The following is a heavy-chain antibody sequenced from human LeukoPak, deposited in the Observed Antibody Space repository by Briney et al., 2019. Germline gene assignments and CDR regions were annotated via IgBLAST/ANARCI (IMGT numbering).Heavy chain of an antibody. J-gene: IGHJ4*02. V-gene: IGHV3-23*01. CDR2: VTGGGGST. CDR3: AKDATLAVAGSYFNY. D-gene: IGHD6-19*01. CDR1: GFILTSYG. Sequence: GGSLRLSCAASGFILTSYGMNWVRQAPGKGLEWVSGVTGGGGSTYYADSVKGPFTVSSDNSKNILYLEMNSLRSEDTATYYCAKDATLAVAGSYFNYWGQGAPVTVSS.